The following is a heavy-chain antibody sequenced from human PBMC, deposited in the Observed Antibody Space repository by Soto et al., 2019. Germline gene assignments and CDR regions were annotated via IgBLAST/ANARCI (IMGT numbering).Heavy chain of an antibody. CDR2: ISSNSSTI. V-gene: IGHV3-48*01. Sequence: EVQLVESGGGLVQPGGSLRLSCAASGFTFSSYSMNWVRQAPGKGLEWVSYISSNSSTIYYADSVKGRFTISRDNAKNSLYLQMNGLRAEDTAVYYCAGDLQLEGGVYYFDYWGQGTLVTVSS. J-gene: IGHJ4*02. CDR1: GFTFSSYS. CDR3: AGDLQLEGGVYYFDY. D-gene: IGHD1-1*01.